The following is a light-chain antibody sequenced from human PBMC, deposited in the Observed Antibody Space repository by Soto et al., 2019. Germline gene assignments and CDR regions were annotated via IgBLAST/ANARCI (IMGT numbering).Light chain of an antibody. CDR1: QSVSSY. CDR3: QQRSNWPPIT. Sequence: EIVLTQSPATLSLPPGDRATLSCRASQSVSSYSAWYQQKPGQAPRLLIYDASNRATGIPARFSGSGSGTDFTLTISSLEPEDFAVYYCQQRSNWPPITFGQGTRLEIK. CDR2: DAS. J-gene: IGKJ5*01. V-gene: IGKV3-11*01.